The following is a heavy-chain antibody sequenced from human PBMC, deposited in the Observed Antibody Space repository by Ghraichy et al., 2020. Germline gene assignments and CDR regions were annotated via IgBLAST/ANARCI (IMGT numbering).Heavy chain of an antibody. D-gene: IGHD3-16*01. V-gene: IGHV3-7*03. CDR2: IKHGGSEK. J-gene: IGHJ4*02. Sequence: GGSLRLSCVASGFTFSSYWMSWVRQAPGKGLEWVANIKHGGSEKWSVESVKGRFTVSRDDAKSSVYLQMNSLRAEDTAMYYCARSLSATASARMGVYYDYWGKGTLVTVSS. CDR1: GFTFSSYW. CDR3: ARSLSATASARMGVYYDY.